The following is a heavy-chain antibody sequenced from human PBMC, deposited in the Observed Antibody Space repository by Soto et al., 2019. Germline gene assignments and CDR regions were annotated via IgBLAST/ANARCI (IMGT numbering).Heavy chain of an antibody. D-gene: IGHD5-18*01. CDR1: VYTFTSYY. V-gene: IGHV1-46*01. J-gene: IGHJ4*01. Sequence: XSVKVSCKASVYTFTSYYMHWVRQAPGQGLEWMGIINPSGGSTSYAQKFQGRVTMTRDTSTSTVYMELSSLGSEDTAVYYCARDRGYSYGDVGFDYWGHGTLVTVSS. CDR2: INPSGGST. CDR3: ARDRGYSYGDVGFDY.